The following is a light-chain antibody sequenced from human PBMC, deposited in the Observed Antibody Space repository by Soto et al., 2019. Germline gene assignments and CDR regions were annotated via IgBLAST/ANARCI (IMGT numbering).Light chain of an antibody. CDR3: QQYCCSPRT. J-gene: IGKJ1*01. Sequence: EIVLTQSPGTLSLSPGERATLSCRASQSVSSNYLAWYQQKPGQAPRLLIYGASSRATGIPDRFSGSGSGTDFTLTISRLEPEDFAVYYCQQYCCSPRTFGQGTKVEIK. CDR1: QSVSSNY. V-gene: IGKV3-20*01. CDR2: GAS.